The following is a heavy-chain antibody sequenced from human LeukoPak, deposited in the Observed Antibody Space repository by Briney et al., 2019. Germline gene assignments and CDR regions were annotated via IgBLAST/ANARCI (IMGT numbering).Heavy chain of an antibody. CDR2: IGDEGGDA. CDR3: ARDMTVGATDY. V-gene: IGHV3-33*01. CDR1: GFTPSTYG. J-gene: IGHJ4*02. Sequence: GRSLRPSCAASGFTPSTYGMHCVRPAPGPGLEWGARIGDEGGDAEYVGSVKGRFTISKDNSKNMLYLQMNSLRAEDTAVYYCARDMTVGATDYWGQGTLVTVSS. D-gene: IGHD1-26*01.